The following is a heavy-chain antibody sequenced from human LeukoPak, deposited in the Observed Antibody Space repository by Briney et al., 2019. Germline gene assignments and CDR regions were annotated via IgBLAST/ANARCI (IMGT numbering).Heavy chain of an antibody. V-gene: IGHV3-48*02. J-gene: IGHJ5*02. Sequence: PGGSLRLSCAASGFTFSSYTMNWVRQAPGKGLEWVSYITSSSTIYYADSVKGRFIISRDNAKNSLYLQMNSLRDEDTAVYYCARDPGYSYGLENWFDPWGQGTLVTVSS. CDR3: ARDPGYSYGLENWFDP. CDR2: ITSSSTI. D-gene: IGHD5-18*01. CDR1: GFTFSSYT.